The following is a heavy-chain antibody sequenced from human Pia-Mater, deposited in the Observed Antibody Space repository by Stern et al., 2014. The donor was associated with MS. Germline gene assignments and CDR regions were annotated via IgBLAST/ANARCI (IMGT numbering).Heavy chain of an antibody. J-gene: IGHJ5*02. Sequence: QVQLQESGPGLVRPSETLSLTCTVSGGYISTGSFFWGWIRQSPGNGPQWIGSIFYNGTTYYDSSLKGRVSISADKSKNQFALQLTSVTGADTAVYFCVRPRYLGSRPGGGVWFEVWGQGILVTVSS. D-gene: IGHD2-8*02. CDR1: GGYISTGSFF. CDR2: IFYNGTT. V-gene: IGHV4-39*01. CDR3: VRPRYLGSRPGGGVWFEV.